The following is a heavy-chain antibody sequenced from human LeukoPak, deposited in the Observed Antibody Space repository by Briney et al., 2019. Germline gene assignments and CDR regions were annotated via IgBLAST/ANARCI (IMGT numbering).Heavy chain of an antibody. V-gene: IGHV3-48*04. J-gene: IGHJ3*02. Sequence: GGSLRLSCAASGFTFSSYAMSWVRQAPGKGLEWVSYICSSGSIYYADSVKGRFTISRDNAKNSLYLQMNSLRAEDTAVYYCARDWRDSSGKFPNDAFDIWGQGTMVTVSS. CDR1: GFTFSSYA. D-gene: IGHD3-22*01. CDR3: ARDWRDSSGKFPNDAFDI. CDR2: ICSSGSI.